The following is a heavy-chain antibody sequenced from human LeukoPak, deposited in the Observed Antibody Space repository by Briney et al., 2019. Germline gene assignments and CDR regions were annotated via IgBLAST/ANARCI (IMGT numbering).Heavy chain of an antibody. CDR1: GFTFSSYA. J-gene: IGHJ4*02. CDR3: AKDKLMTSFDY. V-gene: IGHV3-23*01. D-gene: IGHD3-16*01. CDR2: ISGSGGST. Sequence: GGCLRLSCAASGFTFSSYAMSWVRQAPGKGLEWVSAISGSGGSTYYADSVKGRSTISRDNSKNTLYLQMNSLRAEDTAVYYCAKDKLMTSFDYWGQGTLVTVSS.